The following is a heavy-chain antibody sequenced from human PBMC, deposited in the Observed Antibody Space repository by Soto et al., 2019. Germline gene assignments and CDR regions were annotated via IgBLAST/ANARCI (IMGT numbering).Heavy chain of an antibody. J-gene: IGHJ4*02. CDR3: HSPQGQFDY. CDR1: GGTFSSYA. CDR2: IIPIFGTP. Sequence: GASVKVSCKASGGTFSSYAISWVRQAPGQGLEWMGGIIPIFGTPNYAQKFQGRVTITADESTSTAYMELSSLRSEDTAVYYCHSPQGQFDYWGQGTLVTVSS. V-gene: IGHV1-69*13.